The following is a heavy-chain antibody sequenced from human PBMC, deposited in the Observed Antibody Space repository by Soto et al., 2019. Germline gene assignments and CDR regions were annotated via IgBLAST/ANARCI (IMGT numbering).Heavy chain of an antibody. Sequence: ASVKVSCKVSGDTLTELSMHWVRQAPGKGLEWMGGFDPEDGETIYAQKFQGRVTMTEDTSTDTAYMELSSLRSEDTAVYYCATDLRRITIFGVVTGFDPWGQGTLVTVSS. CDR3: ATDLRRITIFGVVTGFDP. J-gene: IGHJ5*02. V-gene: IGHV1-24*01. D-gene: IGHD3-3*01. CDR1: GDTLTELS. CDR2: FDPEDGET.